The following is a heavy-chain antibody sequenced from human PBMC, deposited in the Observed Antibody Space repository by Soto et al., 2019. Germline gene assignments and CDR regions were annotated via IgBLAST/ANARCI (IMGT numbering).Heavy chain of an antibody. CDR1: GGTFSSYT. V-gene: IGHV1-69*02. D-gene: IGHD3-16*01. CDR3: ARGGQQTDAFDI. Sequence: SVKVSCKASGGTFSSYTISWVRQAPGQGLEWMGRIIPILGIANYAQKFQGRVTITADKSTSTAYMELSSLRSEDTAVYYCARGGQQTDAFDIWGQGTMVTVSS. J-gene: IGHJ3*02. CDR2: IIPILGIA.